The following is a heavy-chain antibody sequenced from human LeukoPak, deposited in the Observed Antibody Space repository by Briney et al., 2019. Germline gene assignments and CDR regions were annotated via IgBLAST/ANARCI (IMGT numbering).Heavy chain of an antibody. D-gene: IGHD6-19*01. J-gene: IGHJ4*02. Sequence: GGSLRLSCAASGFTFSSYGMHWVRQAPGKGLEWVAFIRYDGSNKYYADSVKGRFTISRDNSKNTLYLKMNSLRAEDTAVYYCAKDPPTSIAVAGGFDYWGQGTLVTVSS. V-gene: IGHV3-30*02. CDR2: IRYDGSNK. CDR1: GFTFSSYG. CDR3: AKDPPTSIAVAGGFDY.